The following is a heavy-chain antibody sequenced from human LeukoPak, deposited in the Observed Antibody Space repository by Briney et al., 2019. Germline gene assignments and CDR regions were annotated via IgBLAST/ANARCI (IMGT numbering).Heavy chain of an antibody. D-gene: IGHD6-19*01. Sequence: ASVKVSCKASGGTFNSYAISWVRQAPGQRLEWMGGIIPIFGIANYAQKFQGRVTITADESTSTAYMELSSLRSEDTAVYYCARAPYSSGGSTNYYFYYMDVWDKGTTVTVSS. CDR3: ARAPYSSGGSTNYYFYYMDV. J-gene: IGHJ6*03. CDR2: IIPIFGIA. V-gene: IGHV1-69*13. CDR1: GGTFNSYA.